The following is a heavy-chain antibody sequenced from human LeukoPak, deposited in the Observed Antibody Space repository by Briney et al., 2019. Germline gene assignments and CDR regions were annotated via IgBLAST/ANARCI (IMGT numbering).Heavy chain of an antibody. CDR3: ARGDYGDFPDYSDY. D-gene: IGHD4-17*01. J-gene: IGHJ4*02. Sequence: PSETLSLTCAVYGGSFSGYYWSWIRQPPGKGLEWIGEINHSGSTNYNPSLKSRVTISVDTSKNQFSLKLSSVTAADTAVYYCARGDYGDFPDYSDYWGQGTLVTVSS. CDR1: GGSFSGYY. V-gene: IGHV4-34*01. CDR2: INHSGST.